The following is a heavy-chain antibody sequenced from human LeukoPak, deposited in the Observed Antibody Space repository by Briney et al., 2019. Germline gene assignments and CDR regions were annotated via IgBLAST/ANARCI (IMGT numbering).Heavy chain of an antibody. D-gene: IGHD3-10*01. CDR1: GFTFNTYG. CDR2: ISGSDGST. Sequence: GGSLRLSCAVSGFTFNTYGMTWVRQAPGKWLEWVSGISGSDGSTYHADSVKGRFTISRDNSKNTLYLQMNSLRGEDTAVYYCAKNIGGLDYWGQGTLVTVSS. V-gene: IGHV3-23*01. J-gene: IGHJ4*02. CDR3: AKNIGGLDY.